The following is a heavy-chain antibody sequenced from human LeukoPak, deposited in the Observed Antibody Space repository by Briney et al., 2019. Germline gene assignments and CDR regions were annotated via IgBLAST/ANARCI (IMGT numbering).Heavy chain of an antibody. J-gene: IGHJ4*02. CDR2: ISGSGGST. Sequence: GGSLKLSCAASGFPFSSYAMSWVRQAPGKGLEWVSAISGSGGSTYYADSVKGRFTISRDNSKNTLYLQMNSLRAEDTAVYYCAKKFSRSAAGTVHYWGQGTLVTVSS. V-gene: IGHV3-23*01. CDR3: AKKFSRSAAGTVHY. CDR1: GFPFSSYA. D-gene: IGHD6-13*01.